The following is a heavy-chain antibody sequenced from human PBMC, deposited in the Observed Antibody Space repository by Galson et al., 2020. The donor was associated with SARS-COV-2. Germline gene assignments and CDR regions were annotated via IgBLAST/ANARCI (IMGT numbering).Heavy chain of an antibody. CDR1: GGSFSGYY. V-gene: IGHV4-34*01. CDR3: ARGIVVVPAATRKPYYYYYMDV. CDR2: INHSGST. J-gene: IGHJ6*03. D-gene: IGHD2-2*01. Sequence: SQTLSLTCAVYGGSFSGYYWSWIRQPPGKGLEWIGEINHSGSTNYNPSLKSRVTISVDTSKNQFSLKLSSVTAADTAVYYCARGIVVVPAATRKPYYYYYMDVWGKGTTVTVSS.